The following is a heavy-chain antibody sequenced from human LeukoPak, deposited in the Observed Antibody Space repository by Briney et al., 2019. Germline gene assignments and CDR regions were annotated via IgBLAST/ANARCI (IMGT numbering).Heavy chain of an antibody. CDR3: ARGGVGFNSGYYYPFDY. CDR2: IIPIFGTA. J-gene: IGHJ4*02. CDR1: GGTFSSYA. Sequence: SVKVSCKASGGTFSSYAISWVRQAPGQGLEWMGGIIPIFGTANYAQKFQGRVTITADESTSTAYMELSSLRSEDTAVYYCARGGVGFNSGYYYPFDYWGQGTLVTVSS. D-gene: IGHD3-22*01. V-gene: IGHV1-69*01.